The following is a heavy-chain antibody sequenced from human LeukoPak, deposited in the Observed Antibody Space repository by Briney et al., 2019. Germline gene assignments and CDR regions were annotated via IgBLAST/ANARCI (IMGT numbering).Heavy chain of an antibody. CDR1: GGSISSYY. D-gene: IGHD3-3*01. CDR2: ISDIGSI. CDR3: ARGRGISSYYDFWSGHPGDAFDI. V-gene: IGHV4-59*08. J-gene: IGHJ3*02. Sequence: PSETLSLTCTVSGGSISSYYWSWIRQPPGKGLEWIAYISDIGSINYNPSLKSRVTISLDTSKNQFSLKLSSVTAADTAVYYCARGRGISSYYDFWSGHPGDAFDIWGQGTMVTVSS.